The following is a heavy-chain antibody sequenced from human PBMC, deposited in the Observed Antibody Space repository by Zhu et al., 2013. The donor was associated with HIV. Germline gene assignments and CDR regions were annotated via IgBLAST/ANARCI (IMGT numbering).Heavy chain of an antibody. CDR1: GFTFTPSA. CDR3: AATLVFDSSGYYGMDV. D-gene: IGHD3-22*01. J-gene: IGHJ6*02. CDR2: IVVGSGHT. Sequence: QLVQSGAEVKKPGASVKVSCKASGFTFTPSAVQWVRQARGQRLEWMGWIVVGSGHTNYAQKFQERVTITRDMSTSTAYMELSSLRSEDTAVYYCAATLVFDSSGYYGMDVWGQGTTVTVSS. V-gene: IGHV1-58*01.